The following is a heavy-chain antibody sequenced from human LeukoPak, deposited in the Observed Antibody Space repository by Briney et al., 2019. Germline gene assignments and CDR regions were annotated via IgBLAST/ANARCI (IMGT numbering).Heavy chain of an antibody. CDR3: ARTSVVPAAIYGDYVNAFDI. D-gene: IGHD2-2*01. CDR1: GYTFTGYY. J-gene: IGHJ3*02. V-gene: IGHV1-69*13. Sequence: SVKVSCKASGYTFTGYYMHWVRQAPGQGLEWMGGIIPIFGTANYAQKFQGRVTITADESTSTAYMELSSLRSEDTAVYYCARTSVVPAAIYGDYVNAFDIWGQGTMVTVSS. CDR2: IIPIFGTA.